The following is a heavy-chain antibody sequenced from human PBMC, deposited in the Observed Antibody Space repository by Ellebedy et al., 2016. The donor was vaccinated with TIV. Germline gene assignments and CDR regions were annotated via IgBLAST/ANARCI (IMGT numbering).Heavy chain of an antibody. CDR2: IPYDGSNK. V-gene: IGHV3-30*04. D-gene: IGHD2-2*01. J-gene: IGHJ6*02. CDR1: GFTFSSYA. CDR3: AKGGVPAARMDV. Sequence: GGSLRLXXAASGFTFSSYAMHWVRQAPGKGLEWVAVIPYDGSNKYYADSVKGRFTISRDNSKNTLYLQMNSLRAEDTAVYYCAKGGVPAARMDVWGQGTTVTVSS.